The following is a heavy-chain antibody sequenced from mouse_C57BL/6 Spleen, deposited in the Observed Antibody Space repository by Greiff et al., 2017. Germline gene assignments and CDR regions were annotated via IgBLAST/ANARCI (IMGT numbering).Heavy chain of an antibody. D-gene: IGHD2-3*01. CDR1: GYTFTSYW. V-gene: IGHV1-55*01. CDR2: IYPGSGST. J-gene: IGHJ2*01. CDR3: ANLYDGYYRYYFDY. Sequence: QVQLQQPGAELVKPGASVKMSCKASGYTFTSYWITWVKQRPGQGLEWIGDIYPGSGSTNYNEKLKGKATLTVDTSSTTAYMQLSSLTSEDSAVYYCANLYDGYYRYYFDYWGQGTTLTVSS.